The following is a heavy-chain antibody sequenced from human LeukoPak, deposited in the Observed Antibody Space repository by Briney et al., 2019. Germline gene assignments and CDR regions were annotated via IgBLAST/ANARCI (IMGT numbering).Heavy chain of an antibody. CDR1: GGTFSSYA. V-gene: IGHV1-69*13. Sequence: ASVKVSCKASGGTFSSYAISWVRQAPGQGLEWMGGIIPIFGTASYAQKFQGRVTITADESTSTAYMELSSLRSEDTAVYYCARGGIAAAGTFSSYYYYYMDVWGKGTTVTISS. CDR2: IIPIFGTA. CDR3: ARGGIAAAGTFSSYYYYYMDV. D-gene: IGHD6-13*01. J-gene: IGHJ6*03.